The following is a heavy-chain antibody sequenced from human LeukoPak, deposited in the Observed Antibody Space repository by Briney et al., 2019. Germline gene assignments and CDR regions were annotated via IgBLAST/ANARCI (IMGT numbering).Heavy chain of an antibody. CDR2: INHSGST. V-gene: IGHV4-34*01. CDR3: ARSDTYYYDSSVYSHFDY. CDR1: GGSFSGYY. D-gene: IGHD3-22*01. Sequence: SETLSLTCAVHGGSFSGYYWSWIRQPPGKGLEWIGEINHSGSTNYNPSLKSRVTISVDTSKNQFSLKLSSVTAADTAVYYCARSDTYYYDSSVYSHFDYGGQGTLVTVSS. J-gene: IGHJ4*02.